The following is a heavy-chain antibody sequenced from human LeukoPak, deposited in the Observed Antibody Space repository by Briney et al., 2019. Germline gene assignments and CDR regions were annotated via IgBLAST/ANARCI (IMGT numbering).Heavy chain of an antibody. CDR1: GASIGGSHFH. V-gene: IGHV4-39*01. CDR3: ARRGITYSSSFFAY. Sequence: SETLSLTCTVSGASIGGSHFHWGWLRQPPGKGLEWIGSIFYSGSTYYNPSLKSRVTISVDTSKNQFSLKLTSVTAADTATYYCARRGITYSSSFFAYWVQGTLVTVSS. D-gene: IGHD2-2*01. CDR2: IFYSGST. J-gene: IGHJ4*02.